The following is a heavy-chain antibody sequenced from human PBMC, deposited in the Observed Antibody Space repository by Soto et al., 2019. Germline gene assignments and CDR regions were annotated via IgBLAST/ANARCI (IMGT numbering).Heavy chain of an antibody. Sequence: PGGSLRLSCAASGFTFSNAWMSWVRQAPGKGLEWVGRIKSKTDGGTTDYAAPVKGRFTISRDDSKNTLYPQMNSLKTEDTAVYYCTTDHTMVRLRREYRGQGTLVTVSS. V-gene: IGHV3-15*01. CDR2: IKSKTDGGTT. J-gene: IGHJ4*02. CDR1: GFTFSNAW. D-gene: IGHD3-10*01. CDR3: TTDHTMVRLRREY.